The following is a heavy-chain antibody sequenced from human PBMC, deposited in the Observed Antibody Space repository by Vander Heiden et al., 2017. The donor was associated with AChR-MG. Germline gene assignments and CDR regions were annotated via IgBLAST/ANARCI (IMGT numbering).Heavy chain of an antibody. CDR1: GFTFDDYA. CDR3: AKGPGRWELLVFDY. D-gene: IGHD1-26*01. Sequence: EVQLVESGGGLVQPGRSLRLSCAASGFTFDDYAMHWVRQAPGKGLEWVSGISWNSGSIGYADSVKGRFTISRDNAKNSLYLQMNSLRAEDTALYYCAKGPGRWELLVFDYWGQGTLVTVSS. J-gene: IGHJ4*02. V-gene: IGHV3-9*01. CDR2: ISWNSGSI.